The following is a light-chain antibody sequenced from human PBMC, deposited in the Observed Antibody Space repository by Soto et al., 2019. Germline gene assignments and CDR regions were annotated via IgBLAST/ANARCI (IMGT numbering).Light chain of an antibody. CDR3: QQYNSYSPT. CDR2: KES. J-gene: IGKJ2*01. CDR1: QSVTGW. V-gene: IGKV1-5*03. Sequence: DIQMTQSPSTLSASVGDRVTITCRASQSVTGWLAWYQHKPGKAPKLLIYKESTLQSGVPSRFSGSGSGTEFTLTISSLQPDDFATYYCQQYNSYSPTFGQGTKLEIK.